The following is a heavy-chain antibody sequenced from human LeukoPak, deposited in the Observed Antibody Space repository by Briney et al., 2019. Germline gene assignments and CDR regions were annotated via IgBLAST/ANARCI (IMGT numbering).Heavy chain of an antibody. Sequence: SETLSLTCAVYGGSFSGYYRSWIRQPPGKGLEWIGEINHSGSTNYNPSLKSRVTISVDTSKNQFSLKLSSVTAADTAVCYCARGLRNPYYYYGMGVWGQGTTVTVSS. CDR1: GGSFSGYY. V-gene: IGHV4-34*01. J-gene: IGHJ6*02. CDR2: INHSGST. CDR3: ARGLRNPYYYYGMGV. D-gene: IGHD1-14*01.